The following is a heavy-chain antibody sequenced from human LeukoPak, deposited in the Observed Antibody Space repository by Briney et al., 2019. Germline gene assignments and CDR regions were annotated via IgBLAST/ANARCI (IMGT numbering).Heavy chain of an antibody. V-gene: IGHV4-4*07. CDR2: IYTSGST. CDR1: GGSISSYY. CDR3: ARIRSSGWGPNFDY. Sequence: PSETLSLTCTVSGGSISSYYWSWIRQPPGKGLEWIGRIYTSGSTNYNPSLKSRVTMSVDTSKNQFSLKLSSATAADTAVYYCARIRSSGWGPNFDYWGQGTLVTVSS. J-gene: IGHJ4*02. D-gene: IGHD6-19*01.